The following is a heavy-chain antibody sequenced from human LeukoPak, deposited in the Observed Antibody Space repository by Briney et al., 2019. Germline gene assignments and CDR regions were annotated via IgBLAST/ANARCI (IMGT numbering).Heavy chain of an antibody. CDR2: ISSSSSTI. D-gene: IGHD3-22*01. J-gene: IGHJ4*02. CDR3: ARGNYYDSSDENDY. V-gene: IGHV3-48*01. Sequence: GGSLRLSCAASGFTFSSYSMNWVRQAPGKGLERVSYISSSSSTIYYADSVKGRFTISRDNAKNSLYLQMNSLRAEDTAVYYCARGNYYDSSDENDYWGQGTLVTVSS. CDR1: GFTFSSYS.